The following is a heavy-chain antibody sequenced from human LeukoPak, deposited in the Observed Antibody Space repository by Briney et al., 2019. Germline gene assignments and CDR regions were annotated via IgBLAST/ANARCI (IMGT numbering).Heavy chain of an antibody. J-gene: IGHJ5*02. V-gene: IGHV3-30-3*01. CDR3: ARADDLRILDYDP. D-gene: IGHD3-3*01. CDR1: GLTFSSYA. CDR2: ISYDGSNK. Sequence: HTGGSLRLSCAASGLTFSSYAMHWVRQAPGKGLEWVAVISYDGSNKYYADSVKGRFTISRDNSKNTLYLQMNSLRAEDTAVYYCARADDLRILDYDPWGQGTLVTVSS.